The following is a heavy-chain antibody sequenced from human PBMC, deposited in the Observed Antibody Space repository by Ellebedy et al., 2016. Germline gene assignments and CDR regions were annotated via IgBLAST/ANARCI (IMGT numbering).Heavy chain of an antibody. Sequence: SETLSPTCGLYDGSFSGVSWTWIRQLPGKGLEWIGEITHSGRTNYNASLKSRVTISGDHFSLQLRSLTAADTAVYYCARDYMKWGQGTLVSVSS. CDR1: DGSFSGVS. D-gene: IGHD3-10*01. CDR3: ARDYMK. J-gene: IGHJ4*02. CDR2: ITHSGRT. V-gene: IGHV4-34*01.